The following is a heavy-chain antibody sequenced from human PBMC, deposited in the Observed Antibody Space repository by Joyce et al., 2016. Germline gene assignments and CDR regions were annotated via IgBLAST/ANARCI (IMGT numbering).Heavy chain of an antibody. CDR2: ISAYNGHT. J-gene: IGHJ4*02. CDR3: ARDYGFSGWEPLVDS. V-gene: IGHV1-18*01. D-gene: IGHD6-19*01. Sequence: QVQLVQSGAEVKKPGASVKVSCRTSGYTFTDFGVSWVRQAPGQGLEWVGWISAYNGHTNYAQKFQGRVSVTTDTSTSTAYMELRSLRSDDTAVYYCARDYGFSGWEPLVDSWGQGTLVTVSS. CDR1: GYTFTDFG.